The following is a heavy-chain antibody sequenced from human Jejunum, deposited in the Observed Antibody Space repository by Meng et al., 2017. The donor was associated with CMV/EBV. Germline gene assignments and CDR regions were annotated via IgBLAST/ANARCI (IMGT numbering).Heavy chain of an antibody. J-gene: IGHJ4*02. CDR2: ISPYNGNT. CDR1: GYTIMEHG. D-gene: IGHD2-21*02. CDR3: ARDSSDDYFDY. V-gene: IGHV1-18*01. Sequence: QGSLVQSRPEVRKPGALVKVSCKTSGYTIMEHGISWVRQAPGQGLEWVGWISPYNGNTDSAQKIQGRVTMTTDTSTSTVYLELKNLKSDDTAIYYCARDSSDDYFDYWGQGTLVTVSS.